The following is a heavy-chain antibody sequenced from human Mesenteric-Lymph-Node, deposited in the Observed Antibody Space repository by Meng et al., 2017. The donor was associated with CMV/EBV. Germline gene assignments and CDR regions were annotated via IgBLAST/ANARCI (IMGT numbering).Heavy chain of an antibody. Sequence: SGYTFTNYGISWVQQAPGKGLEWMGWISGYNGDTKYAQKLQGRVTMTTDTSTSTAYMELRGLRSDDTAVYYCARGDCSSTSCHNLDYWGQGTLVTVSS. CDR2: ISGYNGDT. J-gene: IGHJ4*02. CDR1: GYTFTNYG. D-gene: IGHD2-2*01. V-gene: IGHV1-18*01. CDR3: ARGDCSSTSCHNLDY.